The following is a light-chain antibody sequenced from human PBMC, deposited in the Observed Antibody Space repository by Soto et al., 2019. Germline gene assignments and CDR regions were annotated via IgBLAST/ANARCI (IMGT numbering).Light chain of an antibody. J-gene: IGKJ4*01. CDR2: LGS. CDR3: MQGRQTPLT. CDR1: QSLLHSNGNIY. Sequence: DIVMTQSPLSLPVTPGEPASISCRSTQSLLHSNGNIYLDWYVQKPGQSPQLLIYLGSYRASGVPDRFSGSGSGTDFTLKISRVEAEDVGVYYCMQGRQTPLTFGGGTKVEIK. V-gene: IGKV2-28*01.